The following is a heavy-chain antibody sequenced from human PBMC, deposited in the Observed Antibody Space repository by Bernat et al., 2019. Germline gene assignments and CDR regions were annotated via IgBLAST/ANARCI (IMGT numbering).Heavy chain of an antibody. D-gene: IGHD6-13*01. V-gene: IGHV3-23*01. CDR3: AKQLLSSSWYYFDY. CDR2: NSASGFST. CDR1: GFTFNNYA. Sequence: EVQLLESGGGLVQPGGSLRLSCAASGFTFNNYAMTWVRQAPGKGLEWVSANSASGFSTYYADSVKGRFTISRDNSKNTLYLQMNSLRAEDTAVYYCAKQLLSSSWYYFDYWGQGTLVTVSS. J-gene: IGHJ4*02.